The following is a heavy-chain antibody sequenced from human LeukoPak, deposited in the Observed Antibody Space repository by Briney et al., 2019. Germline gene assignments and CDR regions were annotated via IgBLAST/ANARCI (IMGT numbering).Heavy chain of an antibody. CDR1: GGTFSSYA. CDR3: ARSRDSGYFDY. D-gene: IGHD2-15*01. J-gene: IGHJ4*02. Sequence: ASVKVSCEASGGTFSSYAINWVRQAPGQGLEWMGGIISIFGTANYAQKFQGRVTITTDESTSTAYMELSSLRSEDTAVYYCARSRDSGYFDYWGQGTLVTVSS. V-gene: IGHV1-69*05. CDR2: IISIFGTA.